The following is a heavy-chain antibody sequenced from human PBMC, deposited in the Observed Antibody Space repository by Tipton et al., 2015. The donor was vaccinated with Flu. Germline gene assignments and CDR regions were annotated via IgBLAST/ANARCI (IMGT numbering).Heavy chain of an antibody. CDR3: AKVVVQGWDMDV. CDR1: GFTFNDYG. D-gene: IGHD3-22*01. V-gene: IGHV3-20*04. J-gene: IGHJ6*02. CDR2: INGNGGST. Sequence: GSLRLSCAASGFTFNDYGMSWVRQAPGKGLEWVSSINGNGGSTAYADSVKGRFTMSRDNAKNALYLQMNSLRVEDTALYYCAKVVVQGWDMDVWGQGTTVTVSS.